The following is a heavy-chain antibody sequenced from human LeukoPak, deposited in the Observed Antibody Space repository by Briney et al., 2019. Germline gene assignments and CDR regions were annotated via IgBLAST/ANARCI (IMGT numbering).Heavy chain of an antibody. V-gene: IGHV1-69*02. CDR1: VGTFSSYT. Sequence: GASVKVSCKASVGTFSSYTISWVRQAPGQGLEWMGRIIPILGIANYAQKFQGRVTITADKSTSTAYMELSSLRSDDTAVYYCATSGDCGGDCYGEYFQHWGQGTLVTVSS. CDR2: IIPILGIA. CDR3: ATSGDCGGDCYGEYFQH. D-gene: IGHD2-21*01. J-gene: IGHJ1*01.